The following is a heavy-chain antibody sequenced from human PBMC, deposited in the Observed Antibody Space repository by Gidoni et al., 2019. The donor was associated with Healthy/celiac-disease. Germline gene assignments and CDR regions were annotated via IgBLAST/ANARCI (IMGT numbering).Heavy chain of an antibody. CDR2: ISSSSSTI. V-gene: IGHV3-48*02. J-gene: IGHJ5*02. CDR3: ASDLRLNYDFWSGYYTGDP. Sequence: EVQLVESGGGLVQPGGSLRRACAASGFTFSSYSMNWVRQAPGKGLEWVSYISSSSSTIYYADSVKGRFPISRDNAKNSLYLQMNSLRDEDTAVYYCASDLRLNYDFWSGYYTGDPWGQGTLVTVSS. D-gene: IGHD3-3*01. CDR1: GFTFSSYS.